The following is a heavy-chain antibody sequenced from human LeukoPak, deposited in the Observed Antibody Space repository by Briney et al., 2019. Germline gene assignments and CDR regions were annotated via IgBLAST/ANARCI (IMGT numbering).Heavy chain of an antibody. CDR1: GFTFSSYA. CDR2: ISYDGSNK. Sequence: QPGRSLRLSCAASGFTFSSYAMHWVRQAPGKGLEWVAVISYDGSNKYYADSVKGRLTISRDNSKNTLYLQMNSLRAEDTAVYYCARDRDTAMVHDAFDIWGQGTMVTVSS. D-gene: IGHD5-18*01. CDR3: ARDRDTAMVHDAFDI. J-gene: IGHJ3*02. V-gene: IGHV3-30*04.